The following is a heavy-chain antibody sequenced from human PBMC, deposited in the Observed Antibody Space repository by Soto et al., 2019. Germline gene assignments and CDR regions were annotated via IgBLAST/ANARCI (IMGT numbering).Heavy chain of an antibody. CDR1: GYTFTSYD. CDR2: MNPNSGNT. Sequence: ASVKVSCKASGYTFTSYDINWVRQATGQGLEWMGWMNPNSGNTGYAQKFQGRVTMTRNTSISTAYMELSSLRSEDTAVYYCAGGRRYYDYIWGSYRSYYFDYWGQGTLVTVSS. V-gene: IGHV1-8*01. J-gene: IGHJ4*02. CDR3: AGGRRYYDYIWGSYRSYYFDY. D-gene: IGHD3-16*02.